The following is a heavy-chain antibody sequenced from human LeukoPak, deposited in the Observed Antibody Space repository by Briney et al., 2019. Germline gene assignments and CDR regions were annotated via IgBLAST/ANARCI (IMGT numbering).Heavy chain of an antibody. CDR2: IKQDGSEK. CDR1: GFTFSSYW. CDR3: ARGLSGNYLNAFDI. J-gene: IGHJ3*02. D-gene: IGHD1-26*01. Sequence: PGGSLRLSCAASGFTFSSYWMSWVRQAPGKGLEWVANIKQDGSEKYYVDSVKGRFTISRDNAKNSLYLQMNSLRAEDTAVYYCARGLSGNYLNAFDIWGQGTMVTVSS. V-gene: IGHV3-7*03.